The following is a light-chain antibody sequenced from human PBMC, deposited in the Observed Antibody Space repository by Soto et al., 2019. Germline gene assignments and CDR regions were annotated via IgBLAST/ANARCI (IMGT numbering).Light chain of an antibody. V-gene: IGLV2-14*03. J-gene: IGLJ1*01. CDR2: DVS. CDR1: SSDVGGYNY. Sequence: QSALTQPASVSGSPGRWITISCTGTSSDVGGYNYVSWYQHHPGKAPKLIIYDVSNRPSGVSIRFSGSKSDNTASLTISGLQPEDEADYHCSSYTTSNTRQIVFGTGTKVTVL. CDR3: SSYTTSNTRQIV.